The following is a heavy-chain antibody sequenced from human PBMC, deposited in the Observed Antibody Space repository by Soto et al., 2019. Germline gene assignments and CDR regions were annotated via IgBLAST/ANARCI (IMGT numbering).Heavy chain of an antibody. J-gene: IGHJ4*02. Sequence: GGSLRLSCAASGFTFSTYSMNWVRQAPGKGLEWVSSISGSGNYTHYADFLRGRFTISRDNAKTSLYLQMNSLRAEDTAVYYCAREGINNYNEYYFDSWGQGTVVTVSS. CDR3: AREGINNYNEYYFDS. V-gene: IGHV3-21*01. CDR2: ISGSGNYT. CDR1: GFTFSTYS. D-gene: IGHD4-4*01.